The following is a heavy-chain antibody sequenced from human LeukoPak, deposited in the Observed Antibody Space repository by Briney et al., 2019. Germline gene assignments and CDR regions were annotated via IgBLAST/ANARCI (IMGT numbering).Heavy chain of an antibody. CDR2: INHSGRT. CDR1: GGSFSDYY. Sequence: SETLSLTCAVYGGSFSDYYWHWIRQPPGKGLEKIGEINHSGRTNYNPSLKSRVTISVDTSKNQFSLKLSSVTAADTAVYYCGKVPFYYDSSGHRHVNAFAIWGQGTMVTVSS. J-gene: IGHJ3*02. CDR3: GKVPFYYDSSGHRHVNAFAI. D-gene: IGHD3-22*01. V-gene: IGHV4-34*01.